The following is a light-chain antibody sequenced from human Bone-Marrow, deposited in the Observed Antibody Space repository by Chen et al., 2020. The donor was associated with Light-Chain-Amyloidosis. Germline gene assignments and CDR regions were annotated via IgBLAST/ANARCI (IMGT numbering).Light chain of an antibody. CDR1: RSVLHRTNNKNY. V-gene: IGKV4-1*01. CDR2: CAS. Sequence: IVMTQSTDSLAVSLGERATINCKSSRSVLHRTNNKNYLSWYQQKPGQPPKLLISCASTRESGVPDRFSGSGSGTDFTLTISSLLAEDVAVYYCQQVLTNLGTFGQGTKVEIK. J-gene: IGKJ1*01. CDR3: QQVLTNLGT.